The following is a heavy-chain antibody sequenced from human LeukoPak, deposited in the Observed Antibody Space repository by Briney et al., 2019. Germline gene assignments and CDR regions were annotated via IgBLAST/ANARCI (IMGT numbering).Heavy chain of an antibody. Sequence: ASVKVSCKASGGTFSSYAISWVRQAPGQGLEWMGRIIPILGIANYAQKFQGRVTITADKSTSTAYMELSSLRSEDTAVYYCAGGPLAAAGTLAFDIWGQGTLVTVSS. CDR1: GGTFSSYA. CDR2: IIPILGIA. V-gene: IGHV1-69*04. CDR3: AGGPLAAAGTLAFDI. D-gene: IGHD6-13*01. J-gene: IGHJ3*02.